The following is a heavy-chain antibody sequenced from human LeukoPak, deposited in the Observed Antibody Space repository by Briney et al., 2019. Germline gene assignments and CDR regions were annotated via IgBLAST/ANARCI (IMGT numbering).Heavy chain of an antibody. CDR1: GFTFSSYA. CDR2: ISGSGGST. V-gene: IGHV3-23*01. Sequence: GGSLRLSCAASGFTFSSYAMSWVRQAPGKGLEWVSAISGSGGSTYYADSVKGRFTISRDNSKNTLYLQMNSLRAEDTAVYYCAKDEGELLWFGEPLHAFDIWGQGTMVTVSS. CDR3: AKDEGELLWFGEPLHAFDI. D-gene: IGHD3-10*01. J-gene: IGHJ3*02.